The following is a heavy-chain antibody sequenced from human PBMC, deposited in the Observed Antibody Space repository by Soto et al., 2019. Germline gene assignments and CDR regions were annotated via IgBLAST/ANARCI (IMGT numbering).Heavy chain of an antibody. CDR2: ISSSSSTI. Sequence: PGGSLRLSCAASGFTFSRYGMNWVRQAPGKGREWVAYISSSSSTIYYADSVKGRFTISRDKAKNSVYLQMNSLRDEDTAVYYCARDGYCVSTTCYFLPDVWGQGTTVTVSS. CDR3: ARDGYCVSTTCYFLPDV. CDR1: GFTFSRYG. V-gene: IGHV3-48*02. D-gene: IGHD2-2*03. J-gene: IGHJ6*02.